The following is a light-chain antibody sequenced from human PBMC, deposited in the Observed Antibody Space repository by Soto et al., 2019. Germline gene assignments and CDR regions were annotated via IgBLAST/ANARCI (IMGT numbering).Light chain of an antibody. CDR1: SSDVGGYNY. Sequence: QSALTQPASVSGSPGQSITISCTGTSSDVGGYNYVSWYQQHPGKAPKLMIYDVSNRPSGVSNRFSGSKSGNTASLTISGLHAEDEAHYYCSSYTSSSTLYVFGTGTKVTVL. V-gene: IGLV2-14*01. J-gene: IGLJ1*01. CDR3: SSYTSSSTLYV. CDR2: DVS.